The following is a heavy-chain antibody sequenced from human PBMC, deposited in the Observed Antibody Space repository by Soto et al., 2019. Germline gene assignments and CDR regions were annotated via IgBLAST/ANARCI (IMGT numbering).Heavy chain of an antibody. CDR2: IHGGGNSA. CDR1: GFTFSGYA. J-gene: IGHJ4*02. CDR3: AKNRGRVTTSGHFDY. D-gene: IGHD4-17*01. V-gene: IGHV3-23*01. Sequence: EVQLLESGGDLVQPGRSLRLSCAASGFTFSGYAMSWVRQAPGTGLEWVSVIHGGGNSAYYADSVKGRFTISRDNSKNTLYLQMSSLRGEDTAVYYCAKNRGRVTTSGHFDYWGQGTLVTVSS.